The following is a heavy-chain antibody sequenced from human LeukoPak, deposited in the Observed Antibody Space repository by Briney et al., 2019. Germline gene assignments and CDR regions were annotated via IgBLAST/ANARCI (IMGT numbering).Heavy chain of an antibody. J-gene: IGHJ3*02. CDR2: IKSNTSGGTT. CDR1: GFTFTNAW. V-gene: IGHV3-15*01. D-gene: IGHD3-16*01. CDR3: ATGATYSPGAFDI. Sequence: GGSLRPSFAASGFTFTNAWMSWVRQAPGKGLEWVGRIKSNTSGGTTDYAPPVKGRFTISVDDSQNTLFLQLSTLKTEDTAVYYCATGATYSPGAFDIWGQGTMVTVSS.